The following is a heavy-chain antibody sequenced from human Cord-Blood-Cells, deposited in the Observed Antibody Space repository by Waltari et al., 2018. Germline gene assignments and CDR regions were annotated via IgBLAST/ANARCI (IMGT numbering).Heavy chain of an antibody. CDR2: INGSGGST. V-gene: IGHV3-23*01. J-gene: IGHJ3*02. Sequence: EVMLLEYGGRVVQPVGSLGLSCAAPGFTFSSYLMGWARLAPGKGLEWVSAINGSGGSTYYAESMKGRFTISRYNSKNTLYLQMNSLRAEDTAVYSCAKSSSGYRVDAFDIWGQGTMVTVSS. CDR1: GFTFSSYL. CDR3: AKSSSGYRVDAFDI. D-gene: IGHD5-12*01.